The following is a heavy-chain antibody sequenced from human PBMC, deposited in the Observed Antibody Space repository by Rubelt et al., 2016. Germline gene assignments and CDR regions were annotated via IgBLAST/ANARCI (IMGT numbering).Heavy chain of an antibody. Sequence: INTNSGNPTYAQAFTGRFVFSLDTSVSTAYLQISSLKAEDTAVYYCAITVAHRPKDFGHWGQGTLVTVSS. CDR2: INTNSGNP. D-gene: IGHD2-15*01. CDR3: AITVAHRPKDFGH. J-gene: IGHJ4*02. V-gene: IGHV7-4-1*02.